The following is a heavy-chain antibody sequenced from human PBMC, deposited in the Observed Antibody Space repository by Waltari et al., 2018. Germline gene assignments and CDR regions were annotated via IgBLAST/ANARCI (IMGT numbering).Heavy chain of an antibody. CDR3: ARGTNYYDSSGRWYLDY. V-gene: IGHV3-30*04. J-gene: IGHJ4*02. CDR1: GFTFSSNT. CDR2: ISYDGGDI. Sequence: QVQLVESGGGVVQPGRSLRLSCAASGFTFSSNTLHWVRQAPGKGLEGVAVISYDGGDIYYADSVKGRFTISRDNSKNMLYLQMNSLRAEDTAVYHCARGTNYYDSSGRWYLDYWVQGTLVTVSS. D-gene: IGHD3-22*01.